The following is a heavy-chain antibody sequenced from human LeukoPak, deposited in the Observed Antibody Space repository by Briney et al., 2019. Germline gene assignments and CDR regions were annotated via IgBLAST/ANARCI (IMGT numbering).Heavy chain of an antibody. CDR3: ARDRGVQKDYFDY. CDR2: ISYDGSNK. D-gene: IGHD6-6*01. J-gene: IGHJ4*02. Sequence: GGSLRLSCAASGFTFSSYSMNWVRQAPGKGLEWVAVISYDGSNKYCADSVKGRFTISRDNSENTLYLQMNSLRAEDTAVYYCARDRGVQKDYFDYWGQGTLVTVSS. V-gene: IGHV3-30*03. CDR1: GFTFSSYS.